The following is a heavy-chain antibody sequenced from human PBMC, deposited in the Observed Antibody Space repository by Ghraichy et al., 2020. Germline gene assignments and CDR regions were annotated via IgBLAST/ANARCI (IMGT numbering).Heavy chain of an antibody. V-gene: IGHV3-53*01. D-gene: IGHD5-24*01. Sequence: GESLNISCAASGFTVSSNYMSWVRQAPGKGLEWVSVIYSGGSTYYADSVKGRFTISRDNSKNTLYLQMNSLRAEDTAVYYCARDYSAGYTARGPDAFDIWGQGTMVTGSS. CDR2: IYSGGST. CDR3: ARDYSAGYTARGPDAFDI. J-gene: IGHJ3*02. CDR1: GFTVSSNY.